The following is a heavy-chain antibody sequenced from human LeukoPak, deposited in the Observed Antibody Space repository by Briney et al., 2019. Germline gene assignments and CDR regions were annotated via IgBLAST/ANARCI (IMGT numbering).Heavy chain of an antibody. D-gene: IGHD3-10*01. CDR3: TRYDGSGSYYGGPPDY. V-gene: IGHV3-21*01. CDR1: GFTFSSYS. Sequence: PGGSLRLSCAASGFTFSSYSMNWVRQAPGKGLEWVSSISSSSSYIYYADSVKGRFTISRDNAKNSLYLQKNSLRVEDTAVYYCTRYDGSGSYYGGPPDYWGQGTLVTVSS. J-gene: IGHJ4*02. CDR2: ISSSSSYI.